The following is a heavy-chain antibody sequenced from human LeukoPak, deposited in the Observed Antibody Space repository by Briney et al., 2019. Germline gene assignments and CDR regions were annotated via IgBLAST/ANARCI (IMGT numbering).Heavy chain of an antibody. D-gene: IGHD1/OR15-1a*01. CDR3: ARLNVLNNSVLHHFDR. Sequence: SETLSLTCTVSGGSISDYYWSWIRQPPGKGLGWIAYINYSGNTDYNPSLKSRVTISVDTSKNHFSLKLNSVTAADTAVYYCARLNVLNNSVLHHFDRWGQGTLVTVSS. CDR2: INYSGNT. J-gene: IGHJ4*02. V-gene: IGHV4-59*08. CDR1: GGSISDYY.